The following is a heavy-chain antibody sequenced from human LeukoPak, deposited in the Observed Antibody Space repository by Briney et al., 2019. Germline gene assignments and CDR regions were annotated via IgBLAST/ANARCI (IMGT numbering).Heavy chain of an antibody. CDR1: GFTFSRSA. CDR3: ARGTYLFDTSGYYVRWYFDV. V-gene: IGHV3-23*01. CDR2: ISGSGGNT. J-gene: IGHJ2*01. Sequence: AGGYLRLSCAASGFTFSRSAMNWVRQAPGKGLEWVSGISGSGGNTYYADSVKGRFTISRDNSQNTLYLQMKRLRVDDSALYYCARGTYLFDTSGYYVRWYFDVWGRGSLVTVSS. D-gene: IGHD3-22*01.